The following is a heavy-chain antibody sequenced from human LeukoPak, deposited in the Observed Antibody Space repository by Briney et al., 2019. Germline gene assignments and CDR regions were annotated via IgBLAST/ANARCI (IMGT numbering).Heavy chain of an antibody. CDR3: ARQLGPGSYFSHDAFDI. J-gene: IGHJ3*02. CDR1: GYTFTGYY. D-gene: IGHD3-10*01. V-gene: IGHV1-2*02. CDR2: INPNSGGT. Sequence: ASVKVSCKASGYTFTGYYMHWVRQAPGQGLEWMGWINPNSGGTNYAQKFQGRVTMTRDTSISTAYMELSRLRSDDTAVYYCARQLGPGSYFSHDAFDIWGQGTMVTVSS.